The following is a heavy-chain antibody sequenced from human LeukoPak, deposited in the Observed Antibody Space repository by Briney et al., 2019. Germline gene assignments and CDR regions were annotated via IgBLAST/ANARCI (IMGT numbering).Heavy chain of an antibody. CDR3: ARALAARPGYFQH. J-gene: IGHJ1*01. Sequence: SVKVSCKASGGTFSGYAISWVRQAPGQGLEWMGGIIPIFGTANYAQKFQGRVTITTDESTSTAYMELSSLRSEDTAVYYCARALAARPGYFQHWGQGTLVTVSS. CDR2: IIPIFGTA. D-gene: IGHD6-6*01. CDR1: GGTFSGYA. V-gene: IGHV1-69*05.